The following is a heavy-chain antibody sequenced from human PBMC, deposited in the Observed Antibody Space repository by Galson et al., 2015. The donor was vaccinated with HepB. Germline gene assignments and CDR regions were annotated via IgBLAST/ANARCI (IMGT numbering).Heavy chain of an antibody. CDR3: ARVADADYGDHTHFDS. CDR2: ISSNTLYT. V-gene: IGHV3-11*06. D-gene: IGHD4-17*01. CDR1: GFTFSDYY. Sequence: SLRLSCAVSGFTFSDYYMSWIRQAPGKGLEWISYISSNTLYTNYADSVKGRFTISRDNAKNSLFLQINGLRAEDTAVYYCARVADADYGDHTHFDSWGQGTLDTVSS. J-gene: IGHJ4*02.